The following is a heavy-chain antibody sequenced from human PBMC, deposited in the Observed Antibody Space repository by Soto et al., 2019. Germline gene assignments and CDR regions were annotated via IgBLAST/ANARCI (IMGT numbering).Heavy chain of an antibody. J-gene: IGHJ6*02. V-gene: IGHV3-48*02. CDR1: GFTFSSYS. Sequence: PGGSLRLSCAASGFTFSSYSMNWVRQAPGKGLEWVSYISSSSSTIYYADSVKGRFTISRDNAKNSLYLQMNSLGDEDTAVYYCARDYVDTAMFHYYRMDVWGQGTTVTVSS. CDR2: ISSSSSTI. D-gene: IGHD5-18*01. CDR3: ARDYVDTAMFHYYRMDV.